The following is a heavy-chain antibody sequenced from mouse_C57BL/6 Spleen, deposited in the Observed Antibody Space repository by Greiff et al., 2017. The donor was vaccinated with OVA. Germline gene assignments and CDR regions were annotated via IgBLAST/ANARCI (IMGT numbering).Heavy chain of an antibody. D-gene: IGHD2-5*01. CDR3: AKPYYSNPWYFDV. CDR1: GFSLTSYG. CDR2: IWRGGST. V-gene: IGHV2-5*01. J-gene: IGHJ1*03. Sequence: QVQLKESGPGLVQPSQSLSITCTVSGFSLTSYGVHWVRQSPGKGLEWLGVIWRGGSTDYNAAFMSRLSITKDNSKSQVFFKMNSLQADDTAIYYSAKPYYSNPWYFDVGGTGTTATVSS.